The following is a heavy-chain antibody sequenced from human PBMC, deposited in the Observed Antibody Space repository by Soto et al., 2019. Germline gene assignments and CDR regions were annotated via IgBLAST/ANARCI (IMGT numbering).Heavy chain of an antibody. D-gene: IGHD2-2*01. V-gene: IGHV3-30*18. J-gene: IGHJ6*03. Sequence: QVQLVESGGGVVQPGRSLRLSCAASGFTFSSYGMHWVRQAPGKGLEWVAVISYDGSNKYYADSVKGRFTISRDNSKNTLYLQMNSLRAEDTAVYYCAKDSYFVFVVVPAAIDYYYYYYMDIWGKGTTVTVSS. CDR3: AKDSYFVFVVVPAAIDYYYYYYMDI. CDR1: GFTFSSYG. CDR2: ISYDGSNK.